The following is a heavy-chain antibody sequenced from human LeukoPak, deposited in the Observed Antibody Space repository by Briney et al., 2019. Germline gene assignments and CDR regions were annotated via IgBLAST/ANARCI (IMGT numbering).Heavy chain of an antibody. D-gene: IGHD2-15*01. J-gene: IGHJ4*02. CDR1: GFTFSDYY. Sequence: GGSLRLSCAASGFTFSDYYMSWIRQAPGKGLEWVSYISSSGSTIYYADSVKGRFTISRDNAKNSLYLQMNSLRAEDTAVYYCAREYCSGGSCSAGNYWGRGTLVTVSS. CDR2: ISSSGSTI. V-gene: IGHV3-11*04. CDR3: AREYCSGGSCSAGNY.